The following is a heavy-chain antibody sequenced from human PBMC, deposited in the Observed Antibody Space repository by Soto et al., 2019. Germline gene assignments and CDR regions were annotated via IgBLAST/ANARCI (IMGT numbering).Heavy chain of an antibody. CDR2: IDYSGNT. Sequence: SETLSVTCTLSNGSISSYYWSWIRQPPGKELEWIGYIDYSGNTDYSPSLKSRVTILIDTSKNQFSLKWKSLTAAETAMYFFARVRRYSSRPDARDIWGRGTMVTVSS. J-gene: IGHJ3*02. CDR3: ARVRRYSSRPDARDI. CDR1: NGSISSYY. D-gene: IGHD6-13*01. V-gene: IGHV4-59*01.